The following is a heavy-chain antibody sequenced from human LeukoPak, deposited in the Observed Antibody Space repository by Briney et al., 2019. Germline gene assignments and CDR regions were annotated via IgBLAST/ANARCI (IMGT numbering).Heavy chain of an antibody. CDR3: ASSQRDFWSGYYGFDY. V-gene: IGHV1-69*01. CDR1: GGTFSSYA. Sequence: SVKVSCKASGGTFSSYAISWVRQAPGQGLEWMGGIIPIFGTANYAQKFQGRVTITADESTSTAYMELSSLRSEDTAVYYCASSQRDFWSGYYGFDYWGQGTLVTVSS. J-gene: IGHJ4*02. D-gene: IGHD3-3*01. CDR2: IIPIFGTA.